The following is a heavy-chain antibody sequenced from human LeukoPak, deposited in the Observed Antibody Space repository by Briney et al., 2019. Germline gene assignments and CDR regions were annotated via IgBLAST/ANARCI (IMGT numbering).Heavy chain of an antibody. Sequence: SETLSLTCTVSGGSISSYYWSWIRQPAGKGLEWIGRIYTSGSTNYNPSLKSRVTMSVDTSKNQFSLKLSSVTAADTAVYYCARDLYDFWSGIYYYYYMDVWGKGTTVTVSS. D-gene: IGHD3-3*01. CDR1: GGSISSYY. V-gene: IGHV4-4*07. J-gene: IGHJ6*03. CDR2: IYTSGST. CDR3: ARDLYDFWSGIYYYYYMDV.